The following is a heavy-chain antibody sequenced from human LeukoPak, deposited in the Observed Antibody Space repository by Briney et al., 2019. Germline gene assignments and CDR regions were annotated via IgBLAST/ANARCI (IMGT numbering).Heavy chain of an antibody. D-gene: IGHD5-24*01. CDR3: ARGGSRDGYNPFDY. CDR1: GDSFSSNSAA. J-gene: IGHJ4*02. CDR2: TYYRSKWYN. Sequence: SQTLSLTCALSGDSFSSNSAAWTWIRQSPSRGLEWLGRTYYRSKWYNDYAVSVRSRITINPDTSKNQFSLQLNSVTPEDTAVYYCARGGSRDGYNPFDYWGQGTLVTVSS. V-gene: IGHV6-1*01.